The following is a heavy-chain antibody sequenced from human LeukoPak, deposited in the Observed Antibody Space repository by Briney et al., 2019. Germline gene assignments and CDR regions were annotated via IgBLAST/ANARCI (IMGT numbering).Heavy chain of an antibody. V-gene: IGHV1-3*01. D-gene: IGHD6-19*01. J-gene: IGHJ4*02. CDR1: GYTFTTYA. Sequence: GASVKVSCKASGYTFTTYAIHWVRQAPGQRLEWMGWINAGNGNTKYSQKFQGRVTITRDTSASTAYMELSSLRSEDTAVYYCARVKSGKQWLWQSDGDFDYWGQGTLVTVSS. CDR3: ARVKSGKQWLWQSDGDFDY. CDR2: INAGNGNT.